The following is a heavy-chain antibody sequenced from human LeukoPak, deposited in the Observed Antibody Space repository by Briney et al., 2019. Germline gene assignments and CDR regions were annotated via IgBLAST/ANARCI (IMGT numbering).Heavy chain of an antibody. CDR2: ISSSSRYI. CDR1: GFTFSTYS. CDR3: ARHYGTNGYFSSFFDY. V-gene: IGHV3-21*01. J-gene: IGHJ4*02. Sequence: GGSLRLSCAASGFTFSTYSMHWVRQAPGKGLEWVSSISSSSRYIFYADSVKGRFTISRDRAKNSLYLQMNSLRAEDTAVYYCARHYGTNGYFSSFFDYWGQGILVTVSS. D-gene: IGHD3-22*01.